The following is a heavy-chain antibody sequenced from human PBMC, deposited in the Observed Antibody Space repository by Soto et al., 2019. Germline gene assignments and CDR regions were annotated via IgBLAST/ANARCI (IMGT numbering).Heavy chain of an antibody. CDR3: CKARAGLYLSSYQFVY. CDR2: IIPIFGTA. Sequence: SVKVSCKASGGTFSSYAISWVRQAPGQGLEWMGGIIPIFGTANYAQKFQGRVTITADESTSTAYMELSSLRSEDTAVYYCCKARAGLYLSSYQFVYRGQGTRGNVAS. D-gene: IGHD3-16*02. V-gene: IGHV1-69*13. CDR1: GGTFSSYA. J-gene: IGHJ4*02.